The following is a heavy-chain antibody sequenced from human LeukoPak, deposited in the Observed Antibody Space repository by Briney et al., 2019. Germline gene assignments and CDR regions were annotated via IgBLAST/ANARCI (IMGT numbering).Heavy chain of an antibody. J-gene: IGHJ6*01. V-gene: IGHV3-23*01. CDR3: AKMKGHPLPKYYMDV. CDR2: ISGSGDNT. Sequence: PGGSLRLSCAASGFTFSGFAMSWVRRTPGKGPEWVSGISGSGDNTLYVDSVKGRFTISRDNSKNTLYLEMNSLRAEDTAIYYCAKMKGHPLPKYYMDVWGQGTTVTVSS. CDR1: GFTFSGFA. D-gene: IGHD1-26*01.